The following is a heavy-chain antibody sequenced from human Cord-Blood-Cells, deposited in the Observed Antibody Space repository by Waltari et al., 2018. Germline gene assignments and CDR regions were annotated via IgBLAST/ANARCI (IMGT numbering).Heavy chain of an antibody. J-gene: IGHJ4*02. CDR1: GGSFSGYY. CDR2: ISHSGST. CDR3: ARCIVGATVDY. D-gene: IGHD1-26*01. V-gene: IGHV4-34*01. Sequence: QVQLQQWGAGLLKPSETLSLTCAVYGGSFSGYYWSWIRQPPGKGLEWIGEISHSGSTNSNPALKSRVTISVDTSKNQFSLKLSSVTAADTAVYYCARCIVGATVDYWGQGTLVTVSS.